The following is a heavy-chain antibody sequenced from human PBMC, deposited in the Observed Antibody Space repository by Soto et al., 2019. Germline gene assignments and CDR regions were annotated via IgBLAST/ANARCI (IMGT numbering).Heavy chain of an antibody. D-gene: IGHD5-12*01. Sequence: QVQLQQWGAGLLKPSETLSLTCAVYGGSFSGYYWSWIRQPPGKGLEWIGEINHSGSTNYNPSLKSRVTISVDTSKHQFSLKLSSVTAADTAVYYCAGGSRGYSGYDPINFDYWGQGTLVTVSS. CDR2: INHSGST. J-gene: IGHJ4*02. CDR3: AGGSRGYSGYDPINFDY. CDR1: GGSFSGYY. V-gene: IGHV4-34*01.